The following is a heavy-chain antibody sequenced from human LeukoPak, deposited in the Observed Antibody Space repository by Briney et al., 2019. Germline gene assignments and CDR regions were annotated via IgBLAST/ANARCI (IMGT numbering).Heavy chain of an antibody. CDR1: GGSISSSSYY. Sequence: SETLSLTCTVSGGSISSSSYYWGWIRQPPGKGLEWIGSIYYSGSTYYNPSLKSRVTISVDTSKNQFSLKLSSVTAADTAVYYCARHSLGYCSGGSCYSNDYFDYWGQGTLVTVSS. CDR2: IYYSGST. D-gene: IGHD2-15*01. CDR3: ARHSLGYCSGGSCYSNDYFDY. V-gene: IGHV4-39*01. J-gene: IGHJ4*02.